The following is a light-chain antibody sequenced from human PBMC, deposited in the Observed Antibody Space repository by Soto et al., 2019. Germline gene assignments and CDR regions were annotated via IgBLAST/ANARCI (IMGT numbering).Light chain of an antibody. CDR3: QKYGSSPRT. CDR1: QSVSSSY. Sequence: EIVLTQSPGTLSLSPGERATLSCRASQSVSSSYLAWYQQKPGLAPSLLIYGASSRATGIPDRFSGSGSGTDFTLTISRLEPEDFAVYSCQKYGSSPRTFGQGTKVEIK. J-gene: IGKJ1*01. CDR2: GAS. V-gene: IGKV3-20*01.